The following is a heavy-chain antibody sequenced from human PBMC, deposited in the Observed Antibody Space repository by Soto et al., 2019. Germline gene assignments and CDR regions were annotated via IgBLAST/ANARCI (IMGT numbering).Heavy chain of an antibody. V-gene: IGHV1-46*01. D-gene: IGHD1-1*01. Sequence: QVQLVQSGAEVKKPGASVKVSCKASGYTFINYYIHWVRQAPGQGLEWMGMINPSGGSTSYAQKFQGGVTMTSDTSTRTVYMELSSMRSEDTAVYYCARNDKSGLDYWGQGTLVTVSS. J-gene: IGHJ4*02. CDR1: GYTFINYY. CDR3: ARNDKSGLDY. CDR2: INPSGGST.